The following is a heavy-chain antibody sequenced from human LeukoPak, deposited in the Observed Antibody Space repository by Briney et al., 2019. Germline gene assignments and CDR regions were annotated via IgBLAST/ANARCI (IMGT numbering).Heavy chain of an antibody. CDR3: ARAVTGTGGIFDS. CDR1: GGSIGSYY. Sequence: SETLSLTCTVSGGSIGSYYWSWIRQPAGKGLEWIGRVYASGSPNYNPSLKSRVTMSVDTSKNQFSLKLNSVAAADTAVHFCARAVTGTGGIFDSWSQGTLVTVSS. CDR2: VYASGSP. J-gene: IGHJ4*02. D-gene: IGHD6-19*01. V-gene: IGHV4-4*07.